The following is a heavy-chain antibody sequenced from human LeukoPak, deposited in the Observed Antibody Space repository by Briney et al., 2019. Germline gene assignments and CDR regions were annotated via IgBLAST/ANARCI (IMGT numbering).Heavy chain of an antibody. CDR2: TYYRSKWYN. J-gene: IGHJ3*02. D-gene: IGHD3-9*01. V-gene: IGHV6-1*01. CDR1: GDSVSSNSAA. CDR3: ARDQPTYYDILTGYYISDAFDI. Sequence: SQTLSLTCAISGDSVSSNSAAWNWIRQSPSRGLEWLGRTYYRSKWYNDYAVSVKSRITINPDTSKNQFSLQLNSVTPEDTAVYYCARDQPTYYDILTGYYISDAFDIWGQGTMVTVSS.